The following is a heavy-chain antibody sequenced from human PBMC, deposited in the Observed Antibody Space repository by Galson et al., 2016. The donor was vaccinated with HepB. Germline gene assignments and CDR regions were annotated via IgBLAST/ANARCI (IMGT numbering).Heavy chain of an antibody. J-gene: IGHJ5*02. CDR1: GFTFSDHY. Sequence: SLRLSCAASGFTFSDHYIDWVRQAPGKGLEWVSGVTPGGNTYYADSVKGRFTISRDNSGNTLYLQMNSLRAEDTAVYYCARDLYDVWSGYRRYNWFDPWGQGTLVTVSS. D-gene: IGHD3-3*01. V-gene: IGHV3-66*01. CDR3: ARDLYDVWSGYRRYNWFDP. CDR2: VTPGGNT.